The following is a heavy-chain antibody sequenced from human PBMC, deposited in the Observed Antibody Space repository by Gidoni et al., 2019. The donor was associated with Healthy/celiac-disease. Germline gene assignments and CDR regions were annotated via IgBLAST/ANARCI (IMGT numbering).Heavy chain of an antibody. V-gene: IGHV4-31*03. CDR1: GGSISSGGYY. Sequence: QVQLQESGPGLVKPSQTLSLTCTVSGGSISSGGYYWSWIRQHPEKGLEWIGYIYYSGSTYYNPSLKSRVTISVDTSKNQFSLKLSSVTAADTAVYYCGRVAGRHSYGYWSGDYWGQGTLVTVSS. D-gene: IGHD5-18*01. J-gene: IGHJ4*02. CDR3: GRVAGRHSYGYWSGDY. CDR2: IYYSGST.